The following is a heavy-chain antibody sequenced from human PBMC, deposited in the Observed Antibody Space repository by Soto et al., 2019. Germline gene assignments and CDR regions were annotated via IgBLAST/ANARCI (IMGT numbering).Heavy chain of an antibody. D-gene: IGHD2-2*02. CDR3: AKNRGAGDYTNWSFAV. CDR2: IHGDGDYS. CDR1: GFMFSCCA. V-gene: IGHV3-23*01. J-gene: IGHJ2*01. Sequence: EVQLLDSGGGLVQPGGSLRLSCAASGFMFSCCAMSWVRQAPGKGLEWVSTIHGDGDYSHYTDSVEGRFTISRDNSRNTLYLQMDSLRADDTDTYYCAKNRGAGDYTNWSFAVWGRGTLVAVSS.